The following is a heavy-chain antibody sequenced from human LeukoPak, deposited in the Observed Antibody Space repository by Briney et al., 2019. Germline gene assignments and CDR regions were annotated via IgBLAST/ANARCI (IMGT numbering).Heavy chain of an antibody. CDR2: ISGSAGTT. D-gene: IGHD3-10*01. CDR3: AKNYYGSGSSSLDY. CDR1: RFTFSSYA. J-gene: IGHJ4*02. Sequence: GGSLRLSCAASRFTFSSYAMGWVRQAPGKGLEWVSAISGSAGTTYYADSVKGRFTISRDNSKNTLFLQMNSLRAEDTAAYYCAKNYYGSGSSSLDYWGQGTLVTVSS. V-gene: IGHV3-23*01.